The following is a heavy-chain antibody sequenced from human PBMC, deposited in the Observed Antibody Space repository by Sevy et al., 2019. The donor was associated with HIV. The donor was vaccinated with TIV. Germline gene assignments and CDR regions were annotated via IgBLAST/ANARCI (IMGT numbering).Heavy chain of an antibody. CDR3: ARERDDYGGVQDDAFDI. J-gene: IGHJ3*02. V-gene: IGHV1-69*13. D-gene: IGHD4-17*01. Sequence: ASVKVSCKASGGTFSSYAISWVRQAPGQGLEWMGGIIPIFGTANYAQKFQGRVTITADESTSTDYMELSSLRAEDTAVYYCARERDDYGGVQDDAFDIWGQGTMVTVSS. CDR2: IIPIFGTA. CDR1: GGTFSSYA.